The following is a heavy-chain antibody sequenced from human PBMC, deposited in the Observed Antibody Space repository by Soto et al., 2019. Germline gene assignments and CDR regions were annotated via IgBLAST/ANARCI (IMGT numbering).Heavy chain of an antibody. CDR1: GGTFSSYA. V-gene: IGHV1-69*06. CDR3: AKTAGVYSSSWHPPFDY. J-gene: IGHJ4*02. CDR2: IIPIFGTA. D-gene: IGHD6-13*01. Sequence: QVQLVQSGAEVKKPGSSVKVSCKASGGTFSSYAISWVRQAPGQGLEWMGGIIPIFGTANYAQKFQGRVTITADKSTSTAYMELSSLRSEDTTVYYCAKTAGVYSSSWHPPFDYWGQGTLVTVSS.